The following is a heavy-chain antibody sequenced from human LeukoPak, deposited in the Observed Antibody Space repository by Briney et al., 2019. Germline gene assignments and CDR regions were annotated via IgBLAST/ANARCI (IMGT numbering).Heavy chain of an antibody. CDR2: INPNSGGT. D-gene: IGHD3-9*01. CDR3: ARSMSRLRYFDWSTAPAYYYYGMDV. CDR1: GYTFTGYY. V-gene: IGHV1-2*02. J-gene: IGHJ6*02. Sequence: ASVKVSCKASGYTFTGYYMHWVRQAPGQGLEWMGWINPNSGGTNYAQKFQGRVTMTRDTSTSTAYMELSRLRSDDTAVYYCARSMSRLRYFDWSTAPAYYYYGMDVWGQGTTVTVSS.